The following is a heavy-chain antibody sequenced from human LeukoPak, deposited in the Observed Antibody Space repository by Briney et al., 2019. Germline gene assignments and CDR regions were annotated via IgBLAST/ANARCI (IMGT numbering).Heavy chain of an antibody. V-gene: IGHV4-30-4*01. CDR1: GGSIGSGDYY. CDR3: ARGLPYCSSTSCHGIDP. D-gene: IGHD2-2*01. CDR2: IYYSGST. Sequence: SKTLSLTCTVSGGSIGSGDYYWSWIRQPPGKGLEWIGYIYYSGSTYYNPSLKSRVTISVDTSKNQFSLKLSSVTAADTAVYYCARGLPYCSSTSCHGIDPWGQGTLVTVSS. J-gene: IGHJ5*02.